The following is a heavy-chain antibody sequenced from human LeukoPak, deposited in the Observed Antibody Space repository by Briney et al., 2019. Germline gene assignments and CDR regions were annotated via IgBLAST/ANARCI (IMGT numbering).Heavy chain of an antibody. V-gene: IGHV4-34*01. J-gene: IGHJ4*02. Sequence: PSETLSLTCAVYGGSFSGYYWSWIRQPPGKGLEWIGEINHSGSTHYNPSLKSRVTISVDTSKNQFSLKLSSVTAADTAVYYCARVAAAGMIWGQGTLVTVSS. CDR3: ARVAAAGMI. D-gene: IGHD6-13*01. CDR2: INHSGST. CDR1: GGSFSGYY.